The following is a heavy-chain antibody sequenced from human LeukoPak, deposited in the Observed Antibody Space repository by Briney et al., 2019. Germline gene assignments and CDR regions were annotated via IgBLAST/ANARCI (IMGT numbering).Heavy chain of an antibody. J-gene: IGHJ4*02. CDR2: ISYDGSNK. CDR3: ARDYYDSSGYLTYYFDY. Sequence: GRSLRLSCAASGFTFSSYAMHWVRQAPGKGLEWVAVISYDGSNKYYADSVKGRFTISRDNSKNTLYLQMNSLRAEDTAVYYCARDYYDSSGYLTYYFDYWGQGTLVTVSS. V-gene: IGHV3-30*04. CDR1: GFTFSSYA. D-gene: IGHD3-22*01.